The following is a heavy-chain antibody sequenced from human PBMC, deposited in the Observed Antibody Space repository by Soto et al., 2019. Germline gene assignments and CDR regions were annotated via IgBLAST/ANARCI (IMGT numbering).Heavy chain of an antibody. D-gene: IGHD5-12*01. V-gene: IGHV1-18*04. J-gene: IGHJ4*02. CDR3: AKGSWLRGDYVDY. CDR1: GYTFTSYG. Sequence: QVQLVQSGAEVKKPGASVKVSCKASGYTFTSYGVTWVRQAPGQGLEWMGWISAYNGDTNYAQKLQGTVTMTTDTATSTAYMEVWSLRYGDTAVYSSAKGSWLRGDYVDYWGQGTLITVSS. CDR2: ISAYNGDT.